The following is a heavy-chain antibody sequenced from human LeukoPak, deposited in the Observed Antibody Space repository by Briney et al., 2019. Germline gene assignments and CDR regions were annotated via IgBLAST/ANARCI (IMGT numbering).Heavy chain of an antibody. J-gene: IGHJ3*02. V-gene: IGHV3-30*18. CDR3: AKDIAAAAGLFDI. CDR2: ISYDGSNK. CDR1: GFTFSSYG. D-gene: IGHD6-13*01. Sequence: GGSLRLSCAASGFTFSSYGMHWVRQAPGKGLEWVAVISYDGSNKYYADSVKGRFTISRDNSKSTLYLQMNSLRAEDTAVYYCAKDIAAAAGLFDIWGQGTMVTVSS.